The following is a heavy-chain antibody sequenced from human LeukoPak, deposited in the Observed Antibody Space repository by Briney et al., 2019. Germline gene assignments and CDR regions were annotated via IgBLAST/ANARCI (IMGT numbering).Heavy chain of an antibody. CDR3: ARDPPSDYYGSGSYLDY. CDR2: MSPNSGHT. D-gene: IGHD3-10*01. CDR1: GDTFTRYD. Sequence: ASVKVSCKTSGDTFTRYDINWVRQATGQRLEWMGWMSPNSGHTGYAQLFQGRVTFTRNTSITTVYMELDILTSEDTAVYFCARDPPSDYYGSGSYLDYWGQGTLVTVSS. V-gene: IGHV1-8*03. J-gene: IGHJ4*02.